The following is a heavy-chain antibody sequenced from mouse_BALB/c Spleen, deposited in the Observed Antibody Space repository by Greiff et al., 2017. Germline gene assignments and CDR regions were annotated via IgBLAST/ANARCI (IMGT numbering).Heavy chain of an antibody. Sequence: VQRVESGAELVKPGASVKLSCKASGYTFTSYYMYWVKQRPGQGLEWIGEINPSNGGTNFNEKFKSKATLTVDKSSSTAYMQLSSLTSEDSAVYYCTRRGIYSPMDYWGQGTSVTVSS. CDR2: INPSNGGT. J-gene: IGHJ4*01. D-gene: IGHD2-1*01. CDR3: TRRGIYSPMDY. V-gene: IGHV1S81*02. CDR1: GYTFTSYY.